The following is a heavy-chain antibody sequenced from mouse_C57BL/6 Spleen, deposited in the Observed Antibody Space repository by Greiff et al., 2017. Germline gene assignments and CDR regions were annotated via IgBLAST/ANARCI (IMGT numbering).Heavy chain of an antibody. J-gene: IGHJ1*03. CDR1: GFNIKDYY. V-gene: IGHV14-2*01. CDR2: IDPEDGET. Sequence: VQLQQSGAELVKPGASVKLSCTASGFNIKDYYMHWVKQRTEQGLEWIGRIDPEDGETKYAPKFQGKATITADTSSTTAYMKLSSLTSEDTAVYYCARRDLVDWYFDVWGTGTTVTVSA. D-gene: IGHD1-1*02. CDR3: ARRDLVDWYFDV.